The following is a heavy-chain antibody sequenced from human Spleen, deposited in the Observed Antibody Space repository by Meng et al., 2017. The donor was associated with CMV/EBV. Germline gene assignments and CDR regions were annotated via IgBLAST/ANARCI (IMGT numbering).Heavy chain of an antibody. CDR1: GFTFSDYS. CDR3: AKDRAQIRDDSSGLDY. Sequence: GESLKISCAASGFTFSDYSMHWVRQAPGKGLEWVSLISWDGGSTYYADSVKGRFTISRDNSKNSLYLQMNSLRAEDTALYYCAKDRAQIRDDSSGLDYWGQGTLVTVSS. D-gene: IGHD3-22*01. CDR2: ISWDGGST. V-gene: IGHV3-43D*03. J-gene: IGHJ4*02.